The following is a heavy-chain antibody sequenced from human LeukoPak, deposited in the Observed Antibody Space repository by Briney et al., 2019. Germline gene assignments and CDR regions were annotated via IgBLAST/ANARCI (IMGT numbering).Heavy chain of an antibody. V-gene: IGHV1-24*01. Sequence: ASVKVSRKVSGYTLTELSMHWVRQAPGKGLEWMGGFDPEDGETIYAQKSQGRVTMTEDTSTDTAYMELSSLRSEDTAVYYCATLLYCSGGSCYYGNWFDPWGQGTLVTVSS. D-gene: IGHD2-15*01. CDR1: GYTLTELS. CDR2: FDPEDGET. J-gene: IGHJ5*02. CDR3: ATLLYCSGGSCYYGNWFDP.